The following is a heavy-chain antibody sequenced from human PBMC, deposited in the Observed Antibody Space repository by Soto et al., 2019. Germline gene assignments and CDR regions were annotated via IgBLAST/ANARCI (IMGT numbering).Heavy chain of an antibody. CDR3: ARHGPIVVVPAAIHTWFDP. CDR2: IDPSDSYT. V-gene: IGHV5-10-1*01. J-gene: IGHJ5*02. Sequence: GESLKIFCKGSGYSFTSYWISWVRQMPGKGLGWMGRIDPSDSYTNYSPSFQGHVTISADKSISTAYLQWSSLKASDTAMYYCARHGPIVVVPAAIHTWFDPWGQGTLVTVSS. D-gene: IGHD2-2*02. CDR1: GYSFTSYW.